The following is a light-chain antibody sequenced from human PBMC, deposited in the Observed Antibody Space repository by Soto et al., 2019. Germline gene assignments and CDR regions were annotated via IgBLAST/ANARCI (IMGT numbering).Light chain of an antibody. CDR1: QNVSSN. CDR2: GAS. V-gene: IGKV3-15*01. CDR3: QQYNNWPQT. Sequence: EIVMTQSPATLSVSPGARATLSCRASQNVSSNLAWYQQKPGQAPRLLIYGASTRATGIPARFSGSGSGTEFTLTISSLQSEDFAVYYCQQYNNWPQTFGQGTKVEIK. J-gene: IGKJ1*01.